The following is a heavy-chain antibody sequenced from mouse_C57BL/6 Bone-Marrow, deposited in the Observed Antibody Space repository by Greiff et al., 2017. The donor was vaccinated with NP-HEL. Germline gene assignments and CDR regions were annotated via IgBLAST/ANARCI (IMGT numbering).Heavy chain of an antibody. CDR3: ARGAY. CDR1: GYAFSSSW. CDR2: IYPGDGDT. J-gene: IGHJ3*01. V-gene: IGHV1-80*01. Sequence: VHLVESGAELVKPGASVKISCKASGYAFSSSWMNWVKQRPGKGLAWIGQIYPGDGDTNYNGKFKDKASLTADKSSSTASMQLSSLTSEDSAVYFCARGAYWGQGTLVTVSA.